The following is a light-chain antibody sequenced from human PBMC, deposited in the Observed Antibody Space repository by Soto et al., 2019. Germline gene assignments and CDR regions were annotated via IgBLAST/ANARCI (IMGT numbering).Light chain of an antibody. V-gene: IGKV1-5*03. Sequence: DIQMTQSPSTLSASVGDRVTITCRASQSNSSWLAWYQQKPGKAPKLLIYKASSLESGVPSRFSGSGSGTEFTLTISSLQPDDFETYYCQQYKSYSRTFGQGTKGEIK. J-gene: IGKJ1*01. CDR2: KAS. CDR3: QQYKSYSRT. CDR1: QSNSSW.